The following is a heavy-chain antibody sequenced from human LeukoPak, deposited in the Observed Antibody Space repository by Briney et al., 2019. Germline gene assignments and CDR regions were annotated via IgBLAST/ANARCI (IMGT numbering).Heavy chain of an antibody. Sequence: GESLKISCKGSGYRFSSYWIGWVRQRPGKGLERMGTIYPGDSDTRYSPSFQGQVTISADTSMTAAYLQWSSLKASDTAIYYCARRNRAEGSIDYWGQGTLVTVSS. D-gene: IGHD3-10*01. V-gene: IGHV5-51*01. J-gene: IGHJ4*02. CDR2: IYPGDSDT. CDR1: GYRFSSYW. CDR3: ARRNRAEGSIDY.